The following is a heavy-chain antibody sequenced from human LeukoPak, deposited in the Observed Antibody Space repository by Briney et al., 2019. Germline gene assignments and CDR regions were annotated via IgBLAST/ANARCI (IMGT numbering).Heavy chain of an antibody. CDR1: GFTFSSYS. CDR2: ISSSSSYI. CDR3: ARDLTVADHFDY. D-gene: IGHD6-19*01. Sequence: GGSLRLSCAGSGFTFSSYSMNWVRQAPGKGLEWVSSISSSSSYIYYADSVKGRFTISRDNAKNSLYLQMNSLRAEDTAVYYCARDLTVADHFDYWGQGTLVTVSS. V-gene: IGHV3-21*01. J-gene: IGHJ4*02.